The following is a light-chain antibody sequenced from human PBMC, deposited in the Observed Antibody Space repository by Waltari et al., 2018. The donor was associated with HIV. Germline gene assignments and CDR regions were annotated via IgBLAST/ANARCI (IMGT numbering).Light chain of an antibody. Sequence: QSALTQPASVSGSPGPSITISCTGTSSDVGRYYLVPWYQQHPGKAPQRRIYEVSKRPSGVSNRFSGSKSGNTASLTISGLQAEDEADYYCCSYAGSSTFVVFGGGTKLTVL. CDR3: CSYAGSSTFVV. V-gene: IGLV2-23*02. CDR1: SSDVGRYYL. J-gene: IGLJ2*01. CDR2: EVS.